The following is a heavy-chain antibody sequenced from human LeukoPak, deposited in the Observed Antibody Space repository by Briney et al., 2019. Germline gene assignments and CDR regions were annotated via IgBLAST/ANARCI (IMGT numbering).Heavy chain of an antibody. V-gene: IGHV1-8*01. CDR1: GYTFTYYD. D-gene: IGHD3-3*01. Sequence: ASVKVSCKASGYTFTYYDIHWVRQATGQGLKWMGWMNPNSGNTGFAQNFQGRVTMTSNTSISTAYMEISSLRSDDTAVYYCARGQKKEEDDDFWSGYHDYWGQGTLVTVSS. J-gene: IGHJ4*02. CDR3: ARGQKKEEDDDFWSGYHDY. CDR2: MNPNSGNT.